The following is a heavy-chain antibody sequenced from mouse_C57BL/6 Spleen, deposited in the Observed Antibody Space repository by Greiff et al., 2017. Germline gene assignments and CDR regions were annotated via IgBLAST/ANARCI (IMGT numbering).Heavy chain of an antibody. CDR2: IDPSDSET. D-gene: IGHD2-2*01. J-gene: IGHJ2*01. V-gene: IGHV1-52*01. CDR3: ARWGEVTTYFDY. Sequence: QVQLQQPGAELVRPGSSVKLSCKASGYTFTSYWMHWVKQRPIQGLEWIGNIDPSDSETHYNQKFKDKATLTVDKSSSKAYMQLSSLTSEDSAVYYGARWGEVTTYFDYWGQSTTRTVSS. CDR1: GYTFTSYW.